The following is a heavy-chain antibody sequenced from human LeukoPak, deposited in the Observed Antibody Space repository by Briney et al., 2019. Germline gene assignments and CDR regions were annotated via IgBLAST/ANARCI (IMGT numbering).Heavy chain of an antibody. CDR2: INYSGST. Sequence: SETPSLTCAVYGGTFSGYYWNCIRQPPGKGLEWIGEINYSGSTNYNPSLKSRVTISVDTSKNQFSLKLTSVTAADTAVYYCARGLYYYGSGNYYNVGSPLEAWGQGTLVTVSS. CDR3: ARGLYYYGSGNYYNVGSPLEA. J-gene: IGHJ5*02. V-gene: IGHV4-34*01. CDR1: GGTFSGYY. D-gene: IGHD3-10*01.